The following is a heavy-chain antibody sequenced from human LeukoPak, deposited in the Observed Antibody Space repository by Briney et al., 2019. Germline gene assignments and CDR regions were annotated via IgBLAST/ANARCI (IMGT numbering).Heavy chain of an antibody. CDR1: GFTFSSYE. Sequence: SLRLSCAASGFTFSSYEMNWVRQAPGKGLEWVGFIRSKTYGGTGEYAASVKGRFTISRDDSKSIAHLQMNSLKTEDTAVYYCTRSESGTYKGGFDFWGQGTLVTVSS. CDR3: TRSESGTYKGGFDF. D-gene: IGHD1-26*01. J-gene: IGHJ4*02. V-gene: IGHV3-49*04. CDR2: IRSKTYGGTG.